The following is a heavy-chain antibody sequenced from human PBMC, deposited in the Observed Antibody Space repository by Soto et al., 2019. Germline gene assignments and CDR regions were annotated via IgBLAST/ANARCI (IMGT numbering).Heavy chain of an antibody. CDR2: INPKSGDT. CDR3: AIEGQEGIWYFDL. CDR1: GYTFTGHY. V-gene: IGHV1-2*04. Sequence: QVQVVQSGAEVKKPGASVKVSCKASGYTFTGHYMHWVRQAPGQGLEWMGWINPKSGDTNYAQKFQGWVTMTRDTSISTAYMELTRLRSDDTAIYYCAIEGQEGIWYFDLWGRGTLVTVSS. D-gene: IGHD3-10*01. J-gene: IGHJ2*01.